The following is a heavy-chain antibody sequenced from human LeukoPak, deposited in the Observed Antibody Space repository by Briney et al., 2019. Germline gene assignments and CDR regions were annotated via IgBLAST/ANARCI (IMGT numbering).Heavy chain of an antibody. CDR3: ASGTMIVNQGFDY. D-gene: IGHD3-22*01. CDR2: IYSGGST. J-gene: IGHJ4*02. Sequence: GSLRLSCAASGFTVSSNYMSWVRQAPGKGLEWVSVIYSGGSTYYADSVKGRFTISRDNSKNTLYLQTNSLRAEDTAVYYCASGTMIVNQGFDYWGQGTLVTVSS. CDR1: GFTVSSNY. V-gene: IGHV3-66*02.